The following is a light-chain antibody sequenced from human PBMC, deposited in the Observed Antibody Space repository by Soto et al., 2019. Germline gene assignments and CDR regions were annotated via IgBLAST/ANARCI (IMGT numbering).Light chain of an antibody. Sequence: EIVMMQSPATLSVSPGERATLSCRASQSVSGDLAWYQQKPGQAPRLLIYGPSTRATGIPARFSGSGSGTEFTLTISGLQSEDFAIYFCQQYKSCPITFGQGTRLEIK. V-gene: IGKV3-15*01. CDR2: GPS. J-gene: IGKJ5*01. CDR1: QSVSGD. CDR3: QQYKSCPIT.